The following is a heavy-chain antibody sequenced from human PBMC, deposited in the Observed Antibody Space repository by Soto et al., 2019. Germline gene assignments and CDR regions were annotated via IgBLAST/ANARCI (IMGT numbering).Heavy chain of an antibody. CDR1: GGIFSDYA. CDR3: AKRKWAYTGTAFDI. J-gene: IGHJ3*02. CDR2: SSGSGGST. V-gene: IGHV3-23*01. D-gene: IGHD1-26*01. Sequence: GGSLRLSGGVAGGIFSDYAMSGVRQAPGKGLEWVAGSSGSGGSTDYAASVKGRVTISRDKANNTLFLHMIGLGADDAAVYYCAKRKWAYTGTAFDIWGPGTMVTVSS.